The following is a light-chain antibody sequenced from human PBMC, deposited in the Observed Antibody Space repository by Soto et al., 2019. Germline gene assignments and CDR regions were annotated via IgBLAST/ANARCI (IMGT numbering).Light chain of an antibody. CDR3: QQSYINTAWT. CDR1: QSISNT. Sequence: IQMTQSPSSLSASVGDRVTITCRASQSISNTLNWYQQKPGKAPKLLIYAASTLQIGVPSRFSGSGSGTDFTLTITNLQPEDFATYYCQQSYINTAWTFGQGTKVEIK. CDR2: AAS. J-gene: IGKJ1*01. V-gene: IGKV1-39*01.